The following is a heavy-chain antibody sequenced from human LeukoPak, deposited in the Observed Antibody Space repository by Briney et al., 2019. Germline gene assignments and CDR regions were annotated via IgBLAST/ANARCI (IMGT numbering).Heavy chain of an antibody. CDR2: IIPIFGTA. CDR3: ARGIAARRDAFDI. CDR1: GGTFSIYA. J-gene: IGHJ3*02. Sequence: SVKVSCKASGGTFSIYAISWVRQAPGQGLEWMGGIIPIFGTANYAQKFQGRVTITADKSTSTAYMELSSLRSEDTAVYYCARGIAARRDAFDIWGQGTMVTVSS. D-gene: IGHD6-6*01. V-gene: IGHV1-69*06.